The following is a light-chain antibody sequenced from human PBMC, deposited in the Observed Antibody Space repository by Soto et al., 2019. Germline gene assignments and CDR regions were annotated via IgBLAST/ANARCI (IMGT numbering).Light chain of an antibody. CDR1: ESMSNC. V-gene: IGKV1-5*01. Sequence: DFQMTQSPSTRSASVGDRVTITCRASESMSNCLAWYQQKPGKAPXLLISGDSSLQSGVPSRFSGSASGTEFTLTISRLQPDDIATYYCQQCHRYLTFGQGTKV. CDR2: GDS. J-gene: IGKJ1*01. CDR3: QQCHRYLT.